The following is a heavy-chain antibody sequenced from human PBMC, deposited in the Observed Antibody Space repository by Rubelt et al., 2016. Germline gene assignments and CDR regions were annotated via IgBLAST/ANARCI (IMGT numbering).Heavy chain of an antibody. V-gene: IGHV5-10-1*01. Sequence: VRQMPGKGLEWMGRIDPSDSYTNYSPSFQGHVTISADKSISTAYLQWSSLKASDTAMCYCARRGIAAGNWFDPWGQGTLVTVSS. CDR3: ARRGIAAGNWFDP. J-gene: IGHJ5*02. CDR2: IDPSDSYT. D-gene: IGHD6-13*01.